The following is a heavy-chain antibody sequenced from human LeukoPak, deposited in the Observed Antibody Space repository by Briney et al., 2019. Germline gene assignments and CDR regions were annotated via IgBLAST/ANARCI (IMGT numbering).Heavy chain of an antibody. CDR2: INPGGSNR. CDR1: GITFSNYE. Sequence: PGGSLRLSCAASGITFSNYEMNWVRQAPGKGLEGVSYINPGGSNRFYAGSVQGRFTISRDDAKKSVFLQMNSLRAEDTAVYYCASSLSSGWGPVDDYWGQGIMVTVSS. D-gene: IGHD6-19*01. J-gene: IGHJ4*02. CDR3: ASSLSSGWGPVDDY. V-gene: IGHV3-48*03.